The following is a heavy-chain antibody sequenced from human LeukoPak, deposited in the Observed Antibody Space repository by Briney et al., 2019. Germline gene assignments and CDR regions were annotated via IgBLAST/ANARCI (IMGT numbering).Heavy chain of an antibody. CDR2: IYHSGST. J-gene: IGHJ4*02. CDR1: GFTFSSYW. CDR3: ARVGAWIQLGYFDY. V-gene: IGHV4-38-2*01. Sequence: GSLRLSCAASGFTFSSYWMHWVRQAPGKGLEWIGSIYHSGSTSYNPSLKSRVTISVDTSKNQFSLQLSSVTATDTAVYYCARVGAWIQLGYFDYWGQGTLVTVSS. D-gene: IGHD5-18*01.